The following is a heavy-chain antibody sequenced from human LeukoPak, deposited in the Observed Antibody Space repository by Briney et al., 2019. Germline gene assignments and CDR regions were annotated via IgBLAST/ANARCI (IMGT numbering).Heavy chain of an antibody. CDR2: IIPIFGTA. J-gene: IGHJ3*02. V-gene: IGHV1-69*13. CDR1: GGTFSSYA. D-gene: IGHD3-16*02. CDR3: ARDGAQYDYVWGSYRRDAFDI. Sequence: ASVKVSCTASGGTFSSYAISWVRQAPGQGLEWMGGIIPIFGTANYAQKFQGRVTITADESTSTAYMELSSLRSGDTAVYYCARDGAQYDYVWGSYRRDAFDIWGQGTMVTVSS.